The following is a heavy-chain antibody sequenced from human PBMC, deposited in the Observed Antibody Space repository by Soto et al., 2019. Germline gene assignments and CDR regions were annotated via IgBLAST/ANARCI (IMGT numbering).Heavy chain of an antibody. D-gene: IGHD3-3*01. CDR3: ARGDFWSGSDY. Sequence: SETLSLTXDVSGDSISNNYWWTWVRQFPGEGLQWIGEIFHSGSTNYYPPLKNRVIISVDKSNNRFSLMLRSVTAADTAVYFCARGDFWSGSDYWGQGIQVTVSS. V-gene: IGHV4-4*02. J-gene: IGHJ4*02. CDR1: GDSISNNYW. CDR2: IFHSGST.